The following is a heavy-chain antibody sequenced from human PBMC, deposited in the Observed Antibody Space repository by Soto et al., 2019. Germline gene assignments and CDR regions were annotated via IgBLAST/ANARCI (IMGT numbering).Heavy chain of an antibody. CDR2: ISYDGSNK. Sequence: QVQLVESGGGVVQPGRSLRLSCAASGFIFNTYDMHWVRQAPGKGLEWVAVISYDGSNKYYADSVKGRLTISRDNSKKMXYXXMNRLRTEDKAVYYCAKGQHCSSTSCYFYYYGMDVWGQGTKVAVSS. D-gene: IGHD2-2*01. CDR1: GFIFNTYD. J-gene: IGHJ6*02. V-gene: IGHV3-30*18. CDR3: AKGQHCSSTSCYFYYYGMDV.